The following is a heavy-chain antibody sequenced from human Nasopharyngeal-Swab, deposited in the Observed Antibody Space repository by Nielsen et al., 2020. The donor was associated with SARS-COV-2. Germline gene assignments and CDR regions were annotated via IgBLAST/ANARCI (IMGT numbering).Heavy chain of an antibody. D-gene: IGHD6-13*01. Sequence: ASVKVSCKASGYTFTSYYMHWVRQAPGQGLEWMGIINPSGGSTSYAQKFQGRVTMTRDTSTSTVYMELSSLRSEDTAMYYCARSIAAAVFDYWGQGTLVTVSS. CDR1: GYTFTSYY. V-gene: IGHV1-46*01. J-gene: IGHJ4*02. CDR3: ARSIAAAVFDY. CDR2: INPSGGST.